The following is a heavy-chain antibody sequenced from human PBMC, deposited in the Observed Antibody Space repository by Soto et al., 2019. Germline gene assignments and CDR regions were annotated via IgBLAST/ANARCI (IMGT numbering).Heavy chain of an antibody. V-gene: IGHV3-23*01. D-gene: IGHD5-12*01. CDR3: AKSGGYDGGYYYYGMDV. CDR1: GFTFSSYA. J-gene: IGHJ6*02. Sequence: VGSLRLSCAASGFTFSSYAMSWVRQAPGKGLEWVSAISGSGGSTYYADSVKGRFTISRDNSKNTLYLQMNSLRAEDTAVYYCAKSGGYDGGYYYYGMDVWGQGTTVTVSS. CDR2: ISGSGGST.